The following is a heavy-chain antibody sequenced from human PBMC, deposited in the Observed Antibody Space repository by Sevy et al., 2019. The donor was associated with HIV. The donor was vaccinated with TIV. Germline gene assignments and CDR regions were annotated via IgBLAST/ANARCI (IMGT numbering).Heavy chain of an antibody. CDR3: ARAVVAAAVDNWFDP. Sequence: SETLSLTCAVSGYSISSGYYWGWIRQPLGKGLEWIGSIYHSGSTYYNPSLKSRVTISVDTSKNQFSLKLSSVTAADTAVYFCARAVVAAAVDNWFDPWGQGTLVTVSS. J-gene: IGHJ5*02. D-gene: IGHD6-13*01. V-gene: IGHV4-38-2*01. CDR1: GYSISSGYY. CDR2: IYHSGST.